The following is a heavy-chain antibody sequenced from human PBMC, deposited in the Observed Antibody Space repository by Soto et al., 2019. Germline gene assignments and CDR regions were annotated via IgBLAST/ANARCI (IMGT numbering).Heavy chain of an antibody. Sequence: GESLKISCKGFGYTFTNYWIGWVRQMPGKGPEWMGIIYPGDSDTKYNPSFQGQVTISAVKSITTTYLQWSSLKASDTAIYYCAASIFYYGMDVWGQGTTVTVSS. CDR2: IYPGDSDT. J-gene: IGHJ6*02. CDR1: GYTFTNYW. V-gene: IGHV5-51*01. CDR3: AASIFYYGMDV.